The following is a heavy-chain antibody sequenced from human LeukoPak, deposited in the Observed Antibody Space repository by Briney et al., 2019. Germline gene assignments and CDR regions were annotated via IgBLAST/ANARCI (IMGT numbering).Heavy chain of an antibody. CDR2: VSGSGGSR. V-gene: IGHV3-23*01. CDR1: GFTFSSYD. CDR3: ARDRRMRVRGYGKTGTTALDY. D-gene: IGHD1-7*01. J-gene: IGHJ4*02. Sequence: GGFLRLSCAASGFTFSSYDMSWVRQAPGKGLEWVSGVSGSGGSRNYADSVKGRFTISRDNSEKTLYLQMTSLRAEDTAVYFCARDRRMRVRGYGKTGTTALDYWGQGTLVTVSS.